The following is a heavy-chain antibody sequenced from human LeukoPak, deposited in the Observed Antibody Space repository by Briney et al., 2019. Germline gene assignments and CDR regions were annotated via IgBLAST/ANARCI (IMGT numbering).Heavy chain of an antibody. CDR2: IVVGSGNT. J-gene: IGHJ3*02. V-gene: IGHV1-58*01. CDR3: ATTVVTHDAFDI. Sequence: ASVKVSCKASGFTFTSSAVQWVRQARGQRLEWIGWIVVGSGNTNYAQKFQERVTITRDMSTSTAYMELSSLRSEDTAVYYCATTVVTHDAFDIWGQGTMVTVSS. CDR1: GFTFTSSA. D-gene: IGHD4-23*01.